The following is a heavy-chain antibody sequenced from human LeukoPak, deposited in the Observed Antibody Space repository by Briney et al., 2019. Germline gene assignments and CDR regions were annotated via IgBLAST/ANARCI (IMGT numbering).Heavy chain of an antibody. D-gene: IGHD3-3*01. Sequence: GASVKVSCKVSGYTLTELSMHWVRQAPGKGLEWMGGFDPEDGETIYAQKFQGRVTITADKSTSTAYMELSSLRSEDTAVYYCARDLFGVVNYYYGMDVWGQGTTVTVSS. CDR3: ARDLFGVVNYYYGMDV. CDR2: FDPEDGET. CDR1: GYTLTELS. V-gene: IGHV1-24*01. J-gene: IGHJ6*02.